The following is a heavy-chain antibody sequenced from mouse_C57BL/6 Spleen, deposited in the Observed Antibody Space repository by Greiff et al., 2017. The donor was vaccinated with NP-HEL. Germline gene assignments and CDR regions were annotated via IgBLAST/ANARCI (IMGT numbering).Heavy chain of an antibody. CDR2: INPNNGGT. D-gene: IGHD2-12*01. Sequence: EVQLQQSGPELVKPGASVKISCKASGYTFTDYYMNWVKQSHGKSLEWIGDINPNNGGTSYNQKFKGKATLTVDKSSSTAYMELRSLTSEDSAVYYCANNYDDWFAYWGQGTLVTVSA. CDR1: GYTFTDYY. CDR3: ANNYDDWFAY. J-gene: IGHJ3*01. V-gene: IGHV1-26*01.